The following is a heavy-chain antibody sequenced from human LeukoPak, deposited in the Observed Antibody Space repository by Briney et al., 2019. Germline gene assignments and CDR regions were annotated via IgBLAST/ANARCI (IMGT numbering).Heavy chain of an antibody. Sequence: ASVKVSCEASGGTFSSYAISCVRQAPGQGLEWMGGSIPIFGTANYAQKFQGRVTITADESTSTAYMELRSLRSEDTAVYYCARDLVPSQTRGDGYNFDYWGQGTLVTVSS. CDR2: SIPIFGTA. CDR1: GGTFSSYA. D-gene: IGHD5-24*01. V-gene: IGHV1-69*01. J-gene: IGHJ4*02. CDR3: ARDLVPSQTRGDGYNFDY.